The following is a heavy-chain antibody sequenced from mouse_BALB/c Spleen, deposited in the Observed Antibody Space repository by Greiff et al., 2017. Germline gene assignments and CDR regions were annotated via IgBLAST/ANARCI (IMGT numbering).Heavy chain of an antibody. D-gene: IGHD2-1*01. Sequence: VQLQQSAAELARPGASVKMSCKASGYTFTSYTMHWVKQRPGQGLEWIGYINPSSGYTEYNQKFKDKTTLTADKSSSTAYMQLSSLTSEDSAVYYCARAFYGNPAWFAYWGQGTLVTVSA. CDR2: INPSSGYT. CDR1: GYTFTSYT. CDR3: ARAFYGNPAWFAY. J-gene: IGHJ3*01. V-gene: IGHV1-4*02.